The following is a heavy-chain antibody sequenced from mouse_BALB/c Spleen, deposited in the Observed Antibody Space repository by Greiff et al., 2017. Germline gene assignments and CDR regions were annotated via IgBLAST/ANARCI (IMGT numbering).Heavy chain of an antibody. CDR1: GFSLTSYG. D-gene: IGHD3-2*01. CDR2: IWAGGST. Sequence: VQLQQSGPGLVAPSQSLSITCTVSGFSLTSYGVHWVRQPPGKGLEWLGVIWAGGSTNYNSALMSRLSISKDNSKSQVFLKMNSLQTDDTAMYYCARGQLGLQAWFAYWGQGTLVTVSA. CDR3: ARGQLGLQAWFAY. V-gene: IGHV2-9*02. J-gene: IGHJ3*01.